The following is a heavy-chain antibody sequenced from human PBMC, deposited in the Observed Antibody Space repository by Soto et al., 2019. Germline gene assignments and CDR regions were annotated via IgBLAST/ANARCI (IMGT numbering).Heavy chain of an antibody. CDR3: ARVERGTATTVLEAFDM. CDR2: MSHSGGT. V-gene: IGHV4-34*01. J-gene: IGHJ3*02. CDR1: GGSISSGRYY. D-gene: IGHD1-1*01. Sequence: QVQLQQWGAGLLKPSETLSLTCAVYGGSISSGRYYWSWMRQPPGMGLEWIGEMSHSGGTHFNPSRKSRVTISVDTSKKQFSLNMSSVTAADTALYYCARVERGTATTVLEAFDMWGPGAMVSVSS.